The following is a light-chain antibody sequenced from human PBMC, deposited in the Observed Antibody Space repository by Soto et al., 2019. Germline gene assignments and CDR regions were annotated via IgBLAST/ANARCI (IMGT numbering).Light chain of an antibody. CDR2: GAS. CDR1: QSVSIY. J-gene: IGKJ1*01. Sequence: VASQSPNTLSLSPGEISTLSCRASQSVSIYLAWYQQKPGQAPRLLIYGASTRATGIPARISGSGSGTEITLTTSGLQSEDFRVYDCRQFRHWRWTFGQGTKVDIK. V-gene: IGKV3D-15*01. CDR3: RQFRHWRWT.